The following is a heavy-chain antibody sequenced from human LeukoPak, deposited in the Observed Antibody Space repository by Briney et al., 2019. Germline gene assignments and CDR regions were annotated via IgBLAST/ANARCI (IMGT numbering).Heavy chain of an antibody. D-gene: IGHD6-19*01. CDR2: ISSSSSYI. Sequence: PGGSLRLSCAASGFTFSSYSMNWVRQAPGKGLEWVSSISSSSSYIYYVDSVKGRFTISRDNSKNTLYLQMNSLRSDDTAVYYCASQKTVAGISLDYWGQGTLVTVSS. CDR1: GFTFSSYS. V-gene: IGHV3-21*06. CDR3: ASQKTVAGISLDY. J-gene: IGHJ4*02.